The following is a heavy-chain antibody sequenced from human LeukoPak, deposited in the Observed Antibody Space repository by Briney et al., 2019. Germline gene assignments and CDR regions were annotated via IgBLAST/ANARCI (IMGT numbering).Heavy chain of an antibody. CDR2: INSDGSST. D-gene: IGHD3-10*01. CDR3: STGSGHAFDI. V-gene: IGHV3-74*01. CDR1: GVTFSSYW. J-gene: IGHJ3*02. Sequence: GGSLRLSCAASGVTFSSYWMHWVRQVPGKGLGWVSRINSDGSSTSYADSVKGRFTISRDNPKNTLYVQMNSLRAEDTAVYSCSTGSGHAFDIWGRGTMVTVSS.